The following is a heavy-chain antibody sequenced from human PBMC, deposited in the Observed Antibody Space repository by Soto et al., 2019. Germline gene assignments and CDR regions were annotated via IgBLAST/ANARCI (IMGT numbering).Heavy chain of an antibody. CDR3: ASRPTSSGWYGNDAFDI. CDR1: GFTFSSYA. J-gene: IGHJ3*02. Sequence: GGSLRLSCAASGFTFSSYAMSWVRQAPGKGLEWVSAISGSGGSTYYADSVKGRFTISRDNSKNTLYLQMNSLRAEDTAVYYCASRPTSSGWYGNDAFDIWGQGTMVTVSS. D-gene: IGHD6-19*01. CDR2: ISGSGGST. V-gene: IGHV3-23*01.